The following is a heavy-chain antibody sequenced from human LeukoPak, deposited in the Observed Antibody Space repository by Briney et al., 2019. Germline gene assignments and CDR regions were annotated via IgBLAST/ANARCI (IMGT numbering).Heavy chain of an antibody. D-gene: IGHD3-10*01. J-gene: IGHJ4*02. CDR2: ISSSGSTI. V-gene: IGHV3-11*04. Sequence: GGSLRLSCAASGFTFSDYYMSWIRQAPGKGLEWVSYISSSGSTIYYADSVKGRFTISRDNAKNSLYLQMNSLRAEDTAVYSCARDGLLWFGELRGRFDYWGQGTLVTVSS. CDR1: GFTFSDYY. CDR3: ARDGLLWFGELRGRFDY.